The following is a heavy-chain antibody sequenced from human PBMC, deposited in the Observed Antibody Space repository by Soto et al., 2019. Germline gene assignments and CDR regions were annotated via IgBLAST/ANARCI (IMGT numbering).Heavy chain of an antibody. Sequence: APVKVSCKASGYTFTSYAMHWLRQAPGQRLEWMGWINAGNGNTKYSQKFQGRVTITRDTSASTAYMELSSLRSEDTAVYYCARTVAPGMVRGVIEYYYYYYGMEVWGQGTTVTVSS. D-gene: IGHD3-10*01. V-gene: IGHV1-3*01. CDR1: GYTFTSYA. CDR2: INAGNGNT. J-gene: IGHJ6*02. CDR3: ARTVAPGMVRGVIEYYYYYYGMEV.